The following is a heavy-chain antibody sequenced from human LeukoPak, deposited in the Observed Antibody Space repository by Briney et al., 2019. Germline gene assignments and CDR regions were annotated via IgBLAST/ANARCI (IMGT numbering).Heavy chain of an antibody. CDR2: ISGSGGST. Sequence: GGSLRLSCAASGFTFSSYAMSWVRQAPGKGLEWVSAISGSGGSTFYADSVKGRFTISRDNSKNTLYLQMNSLRAEDTAVYYCARRAGAYSHPYDYWGQGTLVTVSS. CDR3: ARRAGAYSHPYDY. D-gene: IGHD4/OR15-4a*01. V-gene: IGHV3-23*01. CDR1: GFTFSSYA. J-gene: IGHJ4*02.